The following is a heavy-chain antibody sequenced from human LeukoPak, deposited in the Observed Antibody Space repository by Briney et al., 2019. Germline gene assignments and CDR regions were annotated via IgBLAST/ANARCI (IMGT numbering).Heavy chain of an antibody. Sequence: PSETLSLTCVVSGGSISSSNWWSWVRQPPGKRLEWIGEIYHSGSSNYNPSLKSRVTIPVDKSKNQFSLRLSSVTAADTAVYYCASGSAKNYYYYMDVWGKGTTVTVSS. CDR1: GGSISSSNW. CDR3: ASGSAKNYYYYMDV. J-gene: IGHJ6*03. V-gene: IGHV4/OR15-8*01. D-gene: IGHD1-1*01. CDR2: IYHSGSS.